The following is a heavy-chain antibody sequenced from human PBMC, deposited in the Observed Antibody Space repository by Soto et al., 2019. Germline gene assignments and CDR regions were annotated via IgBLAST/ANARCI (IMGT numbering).Heavy chain of an antibody. CDR1: GFSFNIYA. CDR3: AKAPTYDYYYYMDV. Sequence: EVHLLESGGGLVQPGGSLRLSCAASGFSFNIYAMKWVRQAPGKGLECVSAISAGGGNTYYADSVKGRFTISRDNSKSTLYLQMNSLRADDTAVYYCAKAPTYDYYYYMDVWGKGTTVTVSS. V-gene: IGHV3-23*01. CDR2: ISAGGGNT. J-gene: IGHJ6*03.